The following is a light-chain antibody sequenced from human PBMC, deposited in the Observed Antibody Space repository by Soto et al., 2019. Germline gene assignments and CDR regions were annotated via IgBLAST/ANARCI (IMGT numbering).Light chain of an antibody. J-gene: IGKJ5*01. CDR2: GAS. CDR3: QQSNYSTST. CDR1: QSVSSSF. Sequence: EIVLTQSPGTLSLSPGERATLSCRASQSVSSSFVSWDQQKRGQAPRLLLVGASSRATGSPERFSGSGAGTDFTLTSYRLEPEAFAVYYCQQSNYSTSTCGQGTRLDIK. V-gene: IGKV3-20*01.